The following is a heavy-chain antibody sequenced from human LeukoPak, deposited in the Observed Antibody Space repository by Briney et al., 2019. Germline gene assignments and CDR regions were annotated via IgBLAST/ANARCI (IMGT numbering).Heavy chain of an antibody. D-gene: IGHD6-19*01. CDR1: GFTFSNYS. Sequence: PGGSLRLSCAASGFTFSNYSLSGVRQAPGKGLEWGSAISESGGRTFYAASVKGRFTISRDNSKTLLFLQMNSLRAEDTAVYYCAKRPATTFVAVGATFDYWSQGTLVTVSS. V-gene: IGHV3-23*01. CDR3: AKRPATTFVAVGATFDY. CDR2: ISESGGRT. J-gene: IGHJ4*02.